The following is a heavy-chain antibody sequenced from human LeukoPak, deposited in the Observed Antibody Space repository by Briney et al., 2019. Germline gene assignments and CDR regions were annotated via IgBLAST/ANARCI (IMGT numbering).Heavy chain of an antibody. Sequence: SETLSLTCAVYGGSFSGYYWSWIRQPPGKGLEWIGEINHSGSTNYNPSLKSRVTISVDTSKNQFSLKLSSVTAADTAVYYCARGPWGRYCSSTSCLQFDYWGQGTLVTVSS. V-gene: IGHV4-34*01. D-gene: IGHD2-2*01. J-gene: IGHJ4*02. CDR1: GGSFSGYY. CDR2: INHSGST. CDR3: ARGPWGRYCSSTSCLQFDY.